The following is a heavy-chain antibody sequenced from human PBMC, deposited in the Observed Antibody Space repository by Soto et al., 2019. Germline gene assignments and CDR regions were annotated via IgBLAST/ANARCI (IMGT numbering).Heavy chain of an antibody. CDR3: AGWYSSGCTDS. V-gene: IGHV1-46*01. CDR2: IKPSTGST. Sequence: ASVKVSFKASGYIFTTYHLHWVRQAPGQGLEWMGVIKPSTGSTTYAQKFQGRVTVTRDTSTNTVYVELSSLTSDDAAVYYCAGWYSSGCTDSWGQGTMVTVSS. D-gene: IGHD6-19*01. J-gene: IGHJ4*02. CDR1: GYIFTTYH.